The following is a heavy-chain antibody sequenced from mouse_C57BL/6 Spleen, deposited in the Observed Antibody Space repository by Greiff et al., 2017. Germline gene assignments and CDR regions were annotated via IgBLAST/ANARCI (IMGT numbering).Heavy chain of an antibody. CDR2: IYPGSGST. V-gene: IGHV1-55*01. Sequence: VQLQQPGAELVKPGASVKMSCKASGYTFTSYWITWVKQRPGQGLEWIGDIYPGSGSTNYNEKFKSKATLTVDTSSSTAYMQLSSLTSEDSAVYYCARRDYDDGLYAMDYWGQGTSVTVSS. J-gene: IGHJ4*01. D-gene: IGHD2-4*01. CDR1: GYTFTSYW. CDR3: ARRDYDDGLYAMDY.